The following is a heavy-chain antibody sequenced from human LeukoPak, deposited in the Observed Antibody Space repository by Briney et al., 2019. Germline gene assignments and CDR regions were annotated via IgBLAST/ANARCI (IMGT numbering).Heavy chain of an antibody. CDR2: MYSSGST. V-gene: IGHV4-39*07. J-gene: IGHJ6*03. CDR3: ARDRHPHYYYMDV. CDR1: GGPITSRSYY. Sequence: SETLSLTCTVSGGPITSRSYYWGWIRQPPGKGLEWMGSMYSSGSTYYNPSLKSRVTISVDTSKNQFSLKLSSVTAADTAVYYCARDRHPHYYYMDVWGKGTTVTGSS.